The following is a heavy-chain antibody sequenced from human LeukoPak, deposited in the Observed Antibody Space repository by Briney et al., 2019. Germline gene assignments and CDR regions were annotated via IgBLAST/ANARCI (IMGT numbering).Heavy chain of an antibody. Sequence: GESLKISCKGSGYSVTTYWIAWVRQMPGKGPEWVGIIYPGDSRTRYSPSFQGQVTFSADKSSITAYLQWSSLKASDTAMYYCATHYDSGNDPHAFDVWGQGTMVTVST. J-gene: IGHJ3*01. CDR3: ATHYDSGNDPHAFDV. D-gene: IGHD3-10*01. CDR1: GYSVTTYW. V-gene: IGHV5-51*01. CDR2: IYPGDSRT.